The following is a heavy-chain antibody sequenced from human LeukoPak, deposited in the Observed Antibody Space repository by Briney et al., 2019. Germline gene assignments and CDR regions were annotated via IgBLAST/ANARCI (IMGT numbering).Heavy chain of an antibody. CDR2: ISSSSSYI. Sequence: GGSLRLSCAASGFTFSSYSMNWVRQAPGKGLEWVSSISSSSSYIYYADSVKGRFTISRDNAKNSLYLQMNSLKTEDTAVYYCTTDLKGRDGYNYYYYYYMDVWGKGTTVTVSS. J-gene: IGHJ6*03. CDR1: GFTFSSYS. CDR3: TTDLKGRDGYNYYYYYYMDV. D-gene: IGHD5-24*01. V-gene: IGHV3-21*03.